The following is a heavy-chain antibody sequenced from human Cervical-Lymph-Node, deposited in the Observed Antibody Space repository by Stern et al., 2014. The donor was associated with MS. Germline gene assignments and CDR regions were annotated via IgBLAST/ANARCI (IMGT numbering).Heavy chain of an antibody. D-gene: IGHD6-13*01. CDR3: ARSSSPSPYYYYGMDV. CDR2: IWYDGSNK. Sequence: VQLEESGGGVVQPGRSLRLSCAASGFTFSSYGMHWVRQAPGKGLAWVAVIWYDGSNKYYADSVKGRFTISRDNSKNTLYLQMNSLRAEDTAVYYCARSSSPSPYYYYGMDVWGQGTTVTVSS. V-gene: IGHV3-33*01. J-gene: IGHJ6*02. CDR1: GFTFSSYG.